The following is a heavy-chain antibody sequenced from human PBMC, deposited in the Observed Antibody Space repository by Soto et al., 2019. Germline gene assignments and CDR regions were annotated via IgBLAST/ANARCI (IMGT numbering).Heavy chain of an antibody. CDR3: AGEGYGDYEVY. CDR1: GGTFSSYT. D-gene: IGHD4-17*01. J-gene: IGHJ4*02. V-gene: IGHV1-69*02. Sequence: QVQLVQSEAEVKKPGSSVKVSCKASGGTFSSYTISWVRQAPGQGLEWMGRIIPILGIANYAQKFQGRVTITADKSTSTAYMELSSLRSDDTAVYYCAGEGYGDYEVYWGQGTLVTVSS. CDR2: IIPILGIA.